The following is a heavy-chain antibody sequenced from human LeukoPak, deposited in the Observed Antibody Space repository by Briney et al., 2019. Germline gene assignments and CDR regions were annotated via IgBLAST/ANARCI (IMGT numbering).Heavy chain of an antibody. CDR2: INPNSGGT. CDR3: AREGIAVAGVDY. Sequence: ASVKVSCKASGGTFSSYAISWVRQAPGQGLEWMGWINPNSGGTNYAQKFQGWVTMTRVTSISTAYMELSRLRSDDTAVYYCAREGIAVAGVDYWGQGTLVTVSS. D-gene: IGHD6-19*01. V-gene: IGHV1-2*04. CDR1: GGTFSSYA. J-gene: IGHJ4*02.